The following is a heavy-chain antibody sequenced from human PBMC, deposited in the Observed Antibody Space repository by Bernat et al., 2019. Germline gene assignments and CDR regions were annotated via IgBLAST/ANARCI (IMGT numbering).Heavy chain of an antibody. J-gene: IGHJ5*02. CDR2: IKEDGSEK. D-gene: IGHD5-12*01. Sequence: EVQLVESGGGLVQPGGSLRLSCVASGFTFSRYWMSWVRQVPGKGLEWVANIKEDGSEKHYVGSVKGRFTISRDNAKNSLYLQMDSLRAEDTAVYYCASEWLRFTPLDPWGLGTLVTVSS. CDR1: GFTFSRYW. CDR3: ASEWLRFTPLDP. V-gene: IGHV3-7*01.